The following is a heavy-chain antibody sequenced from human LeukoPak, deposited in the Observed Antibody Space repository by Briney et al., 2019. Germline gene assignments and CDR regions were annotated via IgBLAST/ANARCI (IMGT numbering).Heavy chain of an antibody. CDR1: GGSFSGCY. Sequence: PSETLSLTCAVYGGSFSGCYWSWIRQPPGKGLEWIGEINHSGSTNYNPSLKSRVTISVDTSKNQFSLKLSSVTAADTAVYYCARVDTAMATPYWGQGTLVTVSS. D-gene: IGHD5-18*01. CDR3: ARVDTAMATPY. J-gene: IGHJ4*02. V-gene: IGHV4-34*01. CDR2: INHSGST.